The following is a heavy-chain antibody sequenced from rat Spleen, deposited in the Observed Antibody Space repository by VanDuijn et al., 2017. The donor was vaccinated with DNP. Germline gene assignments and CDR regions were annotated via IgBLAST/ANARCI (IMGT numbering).Heavy chain of an antibody. J-gene: IGHJ1*01. CDR3: STRRDGPLYWYFDF. CDR2: ISPSGDRT. Sequence: EVQLVESGGDLVQPGRSLKLSCATSGFTFSNFGMHWLRQARTKGLEWVASISPSGDRTYYRDSVKGRFTISRDDANSTLCLQMDSLRSEDTATYYCSTRRDGPLYWYFDFWGPGTMVTVSS. D-gene: IGHD3-1*01. CDR1: GFTFSNFG. V-gene: IGHV5-19*01.